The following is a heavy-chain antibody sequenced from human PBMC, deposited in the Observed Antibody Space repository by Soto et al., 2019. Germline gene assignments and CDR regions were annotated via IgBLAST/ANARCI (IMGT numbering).Heavy chain of an antibody. V-gene: IGHV3-48*01. CDR1: GFTFSSYS. J-gene: IGHJ4*02. D-gene: IGHD4-17*01. CDR2: ISSSSSTI. Sequence: PGGSLRLSCAASGFTFSSYSMNWVRQAPGKGLEWVSYISSSSSTIYYADSVKGRFTISRDNAENSLYLQMNSLRAEDTAVYYCARDRDYGDYVYWGQGTLVTVSS. CDR3: ARDRDYGDYVY.